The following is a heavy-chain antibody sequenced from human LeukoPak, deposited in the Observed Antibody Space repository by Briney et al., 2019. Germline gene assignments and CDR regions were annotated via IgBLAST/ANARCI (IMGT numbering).Heavy chain of an antibody. Sequence: GGSLRLSCAASGFTINTNYMSWVRQAPGKGLEWVSVIYSGGSTYYADSVKGRFTISRDNSKNTLYLQMNSLRAEDTAVYYCASYVDTAMAAGVAFDIWGQGTMVTVFS. J-gene: IGHJ3*02. CDR2: IYSGGST. D-gene: IGHD5-18*01. V-gene: IGHV3-53*01. CDR3: ASYVDTAMAAGVAFDI. CDR1: GFTINTNY.